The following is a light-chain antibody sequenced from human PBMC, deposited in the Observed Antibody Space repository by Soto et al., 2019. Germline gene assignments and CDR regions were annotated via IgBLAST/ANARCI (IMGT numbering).Light chain of an antibody. J-gene: IGLJ2*01. CDR1: SSDVGTYNL. CDR2: EVT. V-gene: IGLV2-23*02. CDR3: CSYAGSTTPVV. Sequence: QSALTQPASVSGSPGQSITISCTGTSSDVGTYNLVSWYQQHPGKAPKLIIYEVTKRPSGVSNRFSGSKSDNTASLTISGLQAEDEADYYCCSYAGSTTPVVFGGGTKLTVL.